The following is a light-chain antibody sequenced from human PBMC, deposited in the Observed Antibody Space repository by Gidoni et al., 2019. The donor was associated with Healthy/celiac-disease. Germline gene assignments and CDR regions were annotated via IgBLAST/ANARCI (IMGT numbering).Light chain of an antibody. J-gene: IGKJ4*01. CDR3: QQRSNWPLT. CDR1: QSVSSY. CDR2: DAS. V-gene: IGKV3-11*01. Sequence: EIVLTQSPATLSLSPGERAILPCRASQSVSSYLAWYQQKPGQAPRLLIYDASNRATGIPARFSGSGPGTDFTLTISSLEPEDFAVYYCQQRSNWPLTFGGGTKVEIK.